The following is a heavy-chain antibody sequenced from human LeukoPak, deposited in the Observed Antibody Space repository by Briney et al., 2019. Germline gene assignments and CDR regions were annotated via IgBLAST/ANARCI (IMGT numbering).Heavy chain of an antibody. Sequence: PSETLSLTCTVSGYSISSGYYWGWIRQPPGKGLEWIGSIYHSGSTYYNPSLKSRVTISVDTSKNQSSLKLSSVTAADTAVYYCARESLSYYGGPNGVYFQHWGQGTLVTVSS. V-gene: IGHV4-38-2*02. CDR2: IYHSGST. J-gene: IGHJ1*01. CDR1: GYSISSGYY. CDR3: ARESLSYYGGPNGVYFQH. D-gene: IGHD4-23*01.